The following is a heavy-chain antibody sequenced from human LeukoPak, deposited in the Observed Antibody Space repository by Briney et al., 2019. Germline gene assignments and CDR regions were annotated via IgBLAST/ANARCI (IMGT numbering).Heavy chain of an antibody. J-gene: IGHJ4*02. V-gene: IGHV3-7*01. Sequence: PGGSLRLSCAASGFTFSSYWMSWVRQAPGKGLEWVANIKQDGSEKYYVDSVKGRFTISRDSAKNSLYLQMNSLRAEDTAVYYCARPKYCSSTSCYPPYFDYWGQGTLVTVSS. CDR3: ARPKYCSSTSCYPPYFDY. CDR1: GFTFSSYW. CDR2: IKQDGSEK. D-gene: IGHD2-2*01.